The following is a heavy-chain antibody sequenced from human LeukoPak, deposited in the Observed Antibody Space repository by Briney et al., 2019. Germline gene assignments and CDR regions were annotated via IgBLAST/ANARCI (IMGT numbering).Heavy chain of an antibody. CDR1: GFTFSSYA. CDR3: ARDNVQLWLY. Sequence: PGRSLRLSCAASGFTFSSYAMHWVRQAPGKGLEWVAVISYDGSNKYYADSVKGRFTISRDNAKNSLYLQMNSLRAEDTAVYYCARDNVQLWLYWGQGTLVTVSS. CDR2: ISYDGSNK. D-gene: IGHD5-18*01. V-gene: IGHV3-30-3*01. J-gene: IGHJ4*02.